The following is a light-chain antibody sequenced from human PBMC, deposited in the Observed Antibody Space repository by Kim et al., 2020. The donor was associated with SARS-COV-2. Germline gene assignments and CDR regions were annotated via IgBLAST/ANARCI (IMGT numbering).Light chain of an antibody. V-gene: IGLV2-8*01. J-gene: IGLJ1*01. Sequence: QSLAVSCTGTSSDAVGLNYVSWYQQYPGQAHKARLSEVKKRPSGVPARLGCSESGKTDTLTVSGLQAEDEAEYYCSSYAGSNSGYVFGTGTKVTAL. CDR3: SSYAGSNSGYV. CDR2: EVK. CDR1: SSDAVGLNY.